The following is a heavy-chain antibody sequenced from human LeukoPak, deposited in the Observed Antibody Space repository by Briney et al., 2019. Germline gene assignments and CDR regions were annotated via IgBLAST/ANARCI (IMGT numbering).Heavy chain of an antibody. CDR1: GGTFSSYA. CDR3: ARRPGGGDDAFDI. D-gene: IGHD3-10*01. J-gene: IGHJ3*02. CDR2: ISAYNGNT. Sequence: ASVKVSCKASGGTFSSYAISWVRQAPGQGLEWMGWISAYNGNTNYAQKLQGRVTMTTDTSTSTAYMELRSLRSDDTAVYYCARRPGGGDDAFDIWGQGTMVTVSS. V-gene: IGHV1-18*01.